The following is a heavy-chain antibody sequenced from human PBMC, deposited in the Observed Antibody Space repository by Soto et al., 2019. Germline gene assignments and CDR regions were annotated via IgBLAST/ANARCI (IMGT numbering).Heavy chain of an antibody. CDR3: AREGYGMDV. J-gene: IGHJ6*02. CDR1: EFTVSSNF. V-gene: IGHV3-53*01. Sequence: EVKLVESGGGLIQPGGSLRLSCAASEFTVSSNFMNWVRQAPGKGLEWVSVIYSGGSTYYADSVKGRFTISRDKSKNPLYLQMNSLRAEDTAVYYCAREGYGMDVWGQGTTVTVSS. CDR2: IYSGGST.